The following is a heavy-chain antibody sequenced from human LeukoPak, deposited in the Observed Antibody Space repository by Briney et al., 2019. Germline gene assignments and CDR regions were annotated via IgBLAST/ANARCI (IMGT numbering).Heavy chain of an antibody. D-gene: IGHD3-10*01. CDR2: ISTSSIYI. J-gene: IGHJ4*02. Sequence: PGGSLRLSCAASGITFNKYSMNWVRQAPGKGLEWVSSISTSSIYIYYADSVKGRFTISRDNAKNSLYLQMNSLRVEDTAVYYCARHGRRRLGFGSPADYWGQGTLVTVSS. V-gene: IGHV3-21*01. CDR1: GITFNKYS. CDR3: ARHGRRRLGFGSPADY.